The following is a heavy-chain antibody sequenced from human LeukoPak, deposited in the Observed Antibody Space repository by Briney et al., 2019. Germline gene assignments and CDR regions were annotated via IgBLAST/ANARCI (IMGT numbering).Heavy chain of an antibody. CDR2: INAGNGNT. J-gene: IGHJ4*02. D-gene: IGHD6-19*01. Sequence: GASVKVSCKASGYTFTSYAMHWMRQAPGQRLEWMGWINAGNGNTKYSQKFQGRVTITRDTSASTAYMELSSLRSEDTAVYYCARGDYSSGWYYFDYWGQGTLVTVSS. CDR3: ARGDYSSGWYYFDY. V-gene: IGHV1-3*01. CDR1: GYTFTSYA.